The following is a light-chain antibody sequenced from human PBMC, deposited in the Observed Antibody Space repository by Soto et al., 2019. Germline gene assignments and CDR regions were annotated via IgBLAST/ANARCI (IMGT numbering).Light chain of an antibody. CDR1: SSDVGGYSY. CDR3: VSYTSSTTYV. J-gene: IGLJ1*01. Sequence: QSALTQPPSASGSPGQSVTISCTGTSSDVGGYSYVSWYQQHPGKAPKLMIYEVSKRPSGVPDRFSGSKSGNTASLTVSGLQAEDEADYYCVSYTSSTTYVFGTGTKLTVL. V-gene: IGLV2-8*01. CDR2: EVS.